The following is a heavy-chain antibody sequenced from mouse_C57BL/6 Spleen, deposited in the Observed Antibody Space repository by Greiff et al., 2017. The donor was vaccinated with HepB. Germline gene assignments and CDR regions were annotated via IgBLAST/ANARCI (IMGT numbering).Heavy chain of an antibody. CDR3: AKESQTDYFDY. J-gene: IGHJ2*01. CDR2: INPSSGYT. Sequence: QVQLKESGAELAKPGASVKLSCKASGYTFTSYWMHWVKQRPGQGLEWIGYINPSSGYTKYNQKFKDKATLTADKSSSTAYMQLSSLTYEDSAVYYCAKESQTDYFDYWGQGTTLTVSS. V-gene: IGHV1-7*01. CDR1: GYTFTSYW.